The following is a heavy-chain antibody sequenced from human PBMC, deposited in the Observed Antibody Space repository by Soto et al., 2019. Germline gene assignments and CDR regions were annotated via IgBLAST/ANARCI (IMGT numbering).Heavy chain of an antibody. V-gene: IGHV3-30*03. Sequence: GGSLRLSCAASGFTFSSYGMHWVRQAPGKGLEWVAVISYDGSNKYYADSVKGRFTISRDNSKNTLYLQMNSLRAEDTAVYYCVRVYDSSGYYAYWGQGTLVTVSS. CDR2: ISYDGSNK. J-gene: IGHJ4*02. D-gene: IGHD3-22*01. CDR3: VRVYDSSGYYAY. CDR1: GFTFSSYG.